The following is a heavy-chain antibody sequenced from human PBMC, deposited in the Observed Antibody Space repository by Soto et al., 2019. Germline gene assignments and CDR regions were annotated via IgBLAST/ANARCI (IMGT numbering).Heavy chain of an antibody. CDR1: GFTFSSYW. CDR3: ARDGNSYYYGSGSFFSHDAFDI. Sequence: GGSLRLSCAASGFTFSSYWMSWVRQAPGKGLEWVANIKQDGSEKYYVDSVKGRFTISRDNAKNSLYLQMNSLRAEDTAVYYCARDGNSYYYGSGSFFSHDAFDIWGQGTMVTVSS. J-gene: IGHJ3*02. CDR2: IKQDGSEK. V-gene: IGHV3-7*04. D-gene: IGHD3-10*01.